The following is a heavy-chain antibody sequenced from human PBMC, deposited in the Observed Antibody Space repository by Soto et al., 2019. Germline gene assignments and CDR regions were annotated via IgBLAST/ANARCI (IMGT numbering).Heavy chain of an antibody. Sequence: QVQLVQSGAEVKKPGSSVKVSCKASGGTFSSYAISWVRQAPGQGLEWMGGIIPIFGTANYAQKFQGRVTITAEESTSTAYMELSSLRFEDTAVYYCASLTYCGGDCYPYLFDYWGQGTLVTVSS. J-gene: IGHJ4*02. CDR2: IIPIFGTA. D-gene: IGHD2-21*02. CDR3: ASLTYCGGDCYPYLFDY. CDR1: GGTFSSYA. V-gene: IGHV1-69*01.